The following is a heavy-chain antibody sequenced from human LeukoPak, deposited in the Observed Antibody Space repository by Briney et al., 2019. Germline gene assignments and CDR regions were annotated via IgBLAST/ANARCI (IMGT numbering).Heavy chain of an antibody. Sequence: GGSLRLSCAASGFTLSRYAMSWVRQPPGKGLEWVSAISGSGGSTYYADSVKGRFTISRDNSKNTLYLQMNSLRAEDTAVYYCAKDTQLVQAFDIWGQGTMVTVSS. CDR3: AKDTQLVQAFDI. V-gene: IGHV3-23*01. CDR1: GFTLSRYA. D-gene: IGHD6-6*01. J-gene: IGHJ3*02. CDR2: ISGSGGST.